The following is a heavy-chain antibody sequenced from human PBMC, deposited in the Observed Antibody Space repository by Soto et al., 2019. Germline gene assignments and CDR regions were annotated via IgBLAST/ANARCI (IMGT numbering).Heavy chain of an antibody. Sequence: ASVKVSCKASGYTFTSYYMHWVRQAPGQGLEWMGIINANNGNTSYAQKFQGRVTMTTDTSTSTAYMELRSLRSDDTAVYYCAGGWFGEFMYYFDYWGQGTLVTVSS. CDR2: INANNGNT. J-gene: IGHJ4*02. CDR1: GYTFTSYY. CDR3: AGGWFGEFMYYFDY. D-gene: IGHD3-10*01. V-gene: IGHV1-46*01.